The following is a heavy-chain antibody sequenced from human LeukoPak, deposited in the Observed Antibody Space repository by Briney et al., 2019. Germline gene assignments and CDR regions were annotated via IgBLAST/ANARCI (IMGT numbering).Heavy chain of an antibody. CDR1: GFTFSSYS. CDR3: ARDVYSSSSGGYY. J-gene: IGHJ4*02. V-gene: IGHV3-21*01. CDR2: ISSSSSYI. D-gene: IGHD6-6*01. Sequence: GGSLRLSCAASGFTFSSYSMNWVRQAPGKGLEWVSSISSSSSYIYYAGSVKGRFTISRDNAKNSLYLQMNSLRAEDTAVYYCARDVYSSSSGGYYGGQGTLVTVSS.